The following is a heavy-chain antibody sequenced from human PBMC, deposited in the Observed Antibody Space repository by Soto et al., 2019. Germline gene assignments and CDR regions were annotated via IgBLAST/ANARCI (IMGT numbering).Heavy chain of an antibody. J-gene: IGHJ4*02. CDR1: GYSVSIGGWS. CDR3: ARVPPVVDAKCYFDY. Sequence: PSEALSLTGAVSGYSVSIGGWSWSWIQQPPGKVREGIVYIYHSGGTNYNPSLKSRVIMSVDTSKKRCSLRLTFVTAADTAVYYCARVPPVVDAKCYFDYWGQGTLVTVSS. V-gene: IGHV4-30-2*01. D-gene: IGHD2-2*01. CDR2: IYHSGGT.